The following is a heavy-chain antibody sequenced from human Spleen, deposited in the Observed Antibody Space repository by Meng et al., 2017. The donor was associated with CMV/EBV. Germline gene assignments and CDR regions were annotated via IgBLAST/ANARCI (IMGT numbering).Heavy chain of an antibody. CDR1: GYTFRSNS. J-gene: IGHJ4*02. D-gene: IGHD2-2*01. CDR2: INAYNGNT. V-gene: IGHV1-18*01. Sequence: GYTFRSNSITWVRQAPGQGLEWMGWINAYNGNTNYAQKFQGRVTMTTDSSTSTAYMELRSLRSDDTAVFYCARDPNVDCDNDCYAPDYWGQGTLVTVSS. CDR3: ARDPNVDCDNDCYAPDY.